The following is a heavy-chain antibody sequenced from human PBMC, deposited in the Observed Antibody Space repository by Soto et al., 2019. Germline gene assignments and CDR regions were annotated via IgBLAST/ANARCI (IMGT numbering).Heavy chain of an antibody. V-gene: IGHV4-38-2*01. CDR3: VRIGRESTSFYSRFDP. D-gene: IGHD2-2*02. CDR1: GYSITSDFY. J-gene: IGHJ5*02. CDR2: IYHSGTT. Sequence: KPSETLSLTCLVSGYSITSDFYWGWIREPPGKGLEWIGSIYHSGTTYSDPSLKSRLTISVDTSKNQFSLMLTSVTAADTAVYYCVRIGRESTSFYSRFDPWGQGSLVTVSS.